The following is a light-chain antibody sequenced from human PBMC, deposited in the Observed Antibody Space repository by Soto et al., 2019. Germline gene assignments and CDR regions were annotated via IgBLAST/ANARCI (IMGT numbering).Light chain of an antibody. J-gene: IGKJ1*01. Sequence: IRMTQSPSSFSASTGDRVTITCRASQGISSYLAWYQQKPGKAPKLLIYAASTLQSGVPSRFSGSGSVTDFTLTISCLQSEDFATYYCQQYYSYPWTFGQGTKVDIK. CDR1: QGISSY. CDR3: QQYYSYPWT. CDR2: AAS. V-gene: IGKV1-8*01.